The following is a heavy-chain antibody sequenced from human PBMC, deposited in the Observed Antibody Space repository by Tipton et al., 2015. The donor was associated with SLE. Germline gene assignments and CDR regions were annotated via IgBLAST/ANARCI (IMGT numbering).Heavy chain of an antibody. CDR3: AGEGGPRRFDY. V-gene: IGHV3-53*01. D-gene: IGHD3-16*01. CDR2: IYSGGST. J-gene: IGHJ4*02. CDR1: GFTVSSNY. Sequence: QLVQSGGGLIQPGGSLRVSCAVSGFTVSSNYMSWVRQPPGKGLEWVSVIYSGGSTFYADSVKGRFTVSRDNSKNTLYLQMSSLRAEDTAVYYCAGEGGPRRFDYWGQGTLVTVSS.